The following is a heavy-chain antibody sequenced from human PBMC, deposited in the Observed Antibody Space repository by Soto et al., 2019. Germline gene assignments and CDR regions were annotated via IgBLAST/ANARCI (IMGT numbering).Heavy chain of an antibody. D-gene: IGHD3-22*01. J-gene: IGHJ4*02. CDR2: MFYSGNT. CDR1: GDSISSSTYY. Sequence: QVQLQESGPGLVKPSETLSLTCTVSGDSISSSTYYWGWIRQPPGKGLEWIVSMFYSGNTYYNPSLKSRVTLSIDTSKNQFSLKLNSVTAADTAVYYCVSPEGYYDSSGYTLDYWGQGTLVTVSS. V-gene: IGHV4-39*01. CDR3: VSPEGYYDSSGYTLDY.